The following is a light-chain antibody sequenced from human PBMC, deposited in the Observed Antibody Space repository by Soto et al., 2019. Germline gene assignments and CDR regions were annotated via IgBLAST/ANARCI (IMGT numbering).Light chain of an antibody. CDR3: SSYAGSNRG. V-gene: IGLV2-8*01. CDR1: SSDVGDYNY. CDR2: EVS. Sequence: QSVLTQPPSASGSPGQSVTISCTGTSSDVGDYNYVSWYQQHPGKAPKLMIYEVSKRPSGVPDRFSGSKSGNTASLTVSGLQAEDEADYYCSSYAGSNRGFGTGTKVTVL. J-gene: IGLJ1*01.